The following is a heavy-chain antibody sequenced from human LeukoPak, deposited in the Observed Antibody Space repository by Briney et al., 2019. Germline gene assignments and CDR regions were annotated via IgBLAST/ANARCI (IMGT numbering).Heavy chain of an antibody. J-gene: IGHJ4*02. CDR3: ARDENWGPDY. D-gene: IGHD7-27*01. CDR1: GFTFTGQY. V-gene: IGHV1-2*02. Sequence: ASVKVSCKASGFTFTGQYMHWLRQAPGQGLEWMGWIHAGRGDTNYAQKFQGRFTMTRDTSINTLFRELSSLRSDDTAVYYCARDENWGPDYWGQGTLVTVSS. CDR2: IHAGRGDT.